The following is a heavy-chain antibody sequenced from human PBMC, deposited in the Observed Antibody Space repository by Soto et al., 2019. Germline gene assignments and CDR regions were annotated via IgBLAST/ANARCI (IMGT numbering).Heavy chain of an antibody. CDR1: GVTFISYG. D-gene: IGHD4-17*01. V-gene: IGHV3-30*18. J-gene: IGHJ4*02. CDR3: AKDTGADY. Sequence: PGGLLRLSCAAPGVTFISYGMYWVRQAPGKGLEWVARISYDGSDQFYGDSVKGRFTIYRDNSKNTLYLQMTSLRSEDTAVYYCAKDTGADYWGQGTVVTVSS. CDR2: ISYDGSDQ.